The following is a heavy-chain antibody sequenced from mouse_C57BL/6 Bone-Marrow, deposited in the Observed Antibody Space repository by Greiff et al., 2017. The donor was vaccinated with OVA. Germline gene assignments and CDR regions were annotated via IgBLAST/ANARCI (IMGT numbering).Heavy chain of an antibody. J-gene: IGHJ4*01. D-gene: IGHD2-1*01. Sequence: DVMLVESGGGLVQPKGSLKLSCAASGFSFNTYAMNWVRQAPGKGLEWVARIRSKSNNYATYYADSVKDRFTISRDDSESMLYLQMNNLKTEDTAMYYCVRQNYGNYLYYYAMDYWGQGTSVTVSS. CDR1: GFSFNTYA. CDR3: VRQNYGNYLYYYAMDY. V-gene: IGHV10-1*01. CDR2: IRSKSNNYAT.